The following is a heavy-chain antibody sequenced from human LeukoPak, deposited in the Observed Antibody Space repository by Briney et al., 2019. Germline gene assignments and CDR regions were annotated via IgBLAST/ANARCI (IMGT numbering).Heavy chain of an antibody. D-gene: IGHD3-22*01. CDR1: GFTFRNSV. J-gene: IGHJ4*02. V-gene: IGHV3-23*01. CDR3: AKGITMIVKYYFDY. CDR2: IRGADSGT. Sequence: GGSLRLSCAASGFTFRNSVMTWVRQAPGKGLEWVSAIRGADSGTYYADSVKGRFTISRDNSKNTLYLQMNSLRAEDTAVYYCAKGITMIVKYYFDYWGQGTLVTVSS.